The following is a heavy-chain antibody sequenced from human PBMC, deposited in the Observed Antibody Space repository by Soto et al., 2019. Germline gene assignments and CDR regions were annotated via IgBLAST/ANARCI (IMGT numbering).Heavy chain of an antibody. CDR2: IRYSGYSS. CDR1: GFTFSNFV. D-gene: IGHD3-3*01. Sequence: PGGSLRLSCAGSGFTFSNFVMSWVRQAPGKGLGWVPGIRYSGYSSFTADSVKGRFTISIDNSNNVMYLEINSLRAEDTAVYYCAKGGDSWSGYSDXWGPGTLVTVSX. J-gene: IGHJ4*02. CDR3: AKGGDSWSGYSDX. V-gene: IGHV3-23*01.